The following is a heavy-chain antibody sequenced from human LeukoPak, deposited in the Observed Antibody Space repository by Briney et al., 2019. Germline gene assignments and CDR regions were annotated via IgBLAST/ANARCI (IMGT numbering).Heavy chain of an antibody. CDR1: GVTLSRHC. CDR2: ITGSGSYI. V-gene: IGHV3-21*01. CDR3: AGGGDSYGSHTYNYYVMDV. Sequence: GGSLTLSCAASGVTLSRHCMSWVRQPPGKGLEWVSSITGSGSYIYYADSVRGRFTISRDNAENSLYLQMNSLRAEDTAVYYCAGGGDSYGSHTYNYYVMDVWGQGTTVSVTS. D-gene: IGHD5-18*01. J-gene: IGHJ6*02.